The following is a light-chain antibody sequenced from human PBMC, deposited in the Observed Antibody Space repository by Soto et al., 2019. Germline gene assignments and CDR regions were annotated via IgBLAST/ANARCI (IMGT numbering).Light chain of an antibody. CDR1: QGISSA. V-gene: IGKV1-13*02. J-gene: IGKJ1*01. CDR2: DAS. CDR3: QQYNIYPET. Sequence: IQLAQTPSTLSAYIGDRVTITCRASQGISSALAWYQQKPGKAPKLLIYDASTLESGVPSRFSGSGSGTEFTLTITSLQPDDFATYYCQQYNIYPETFGQGTKVDIK.